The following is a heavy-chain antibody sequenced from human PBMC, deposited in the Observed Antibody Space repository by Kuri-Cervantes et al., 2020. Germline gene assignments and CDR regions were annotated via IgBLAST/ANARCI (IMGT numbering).Heavy chain of an antibody. V-gene: IGHV3-21*01. D-gene: IGHD5-18*01. CDR1: GFTFSTYS. J-gene: IGHJ4*02. Sequence: GESLKISCAASGFTFSTYSLNWVRRAPGKGLEWVSSISSTGDKRYYADAVKGRFTISRDNARKSVYLQMNSLRAEDTAVYYCARDQGYSYGSTYYFDYWGQGTLVTVSS. CDR2: ISSTGDKR. CDR3: ARDQGYSYGSTYYFDY.